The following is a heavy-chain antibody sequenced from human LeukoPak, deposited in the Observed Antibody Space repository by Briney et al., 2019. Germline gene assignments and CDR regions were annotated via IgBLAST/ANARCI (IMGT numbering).Heavy chain of an antibody. V-gene: IGHV4-61*01. D-gene: IGHD4-23*01. Sequence: SETLSLTCTVSGGSISSSSYYWSWIRQPPGKGLEWVGYIYHSGSTNYNPSLKSRVTISIDTSKNQFTLKLSSVTAADTAVYYCARPANSPYYAMDVWGQGTTVTVSS. CDR3: ARPANSPYYAMDV. CDR1: GGSISSSSYY. CDR2: IYHSGST. J-gene: IGHJ6*02.